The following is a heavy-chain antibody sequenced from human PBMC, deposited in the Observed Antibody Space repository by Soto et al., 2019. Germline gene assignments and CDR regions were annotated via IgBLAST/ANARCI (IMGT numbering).Heavy chain of an antibody. CDR2: IYYSGST. D-gene: IGHD3-10*01. CDR1: GGSISSSSYY. Sequence: TSETLSLTCTVSGGSISSSSYYWGWIRQPPGKGLEWIGSIYYSGSTYYNPSLKSRVTISVDTSKNQFSLKLSSVTAADTAVYYCAREWRGSGRINWFDPWGQGTLVTVSS. J-gene: IGHJ5*02. CDR3: AREWRGSGRINWFDP. V-gene: IGHV4-39*02.